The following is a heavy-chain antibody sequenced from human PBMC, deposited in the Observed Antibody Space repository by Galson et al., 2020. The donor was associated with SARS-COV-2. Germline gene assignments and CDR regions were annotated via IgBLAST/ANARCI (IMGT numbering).Heavy chain of an antibody. V-gene: IGHV4-39*07. Sequence: SETLSLTCTVSGGSVISSSSYWGWIRQPPGKGLEWIGTIYYSGSTYYNPSLKSRVTLSVDTSKNQFSLKLSSVTAADTAIYYCARDAPAYSYGYYFYGIDVWGQGTTVTVSS. D-gene: IGHD5-18*01. J-gene: IGHJ6*02. CDR2: IYYSGST. CDR3: ARDAPAYSYGYYFYGIDV. CDR1: GGSVISSSSY.